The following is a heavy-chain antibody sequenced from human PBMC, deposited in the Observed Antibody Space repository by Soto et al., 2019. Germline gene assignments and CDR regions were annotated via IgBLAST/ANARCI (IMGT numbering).Heavy chain of an antibody. CDR1: GFTFSSYS. CDR3: ARGENWNDYFDY. D-gene: IGHD1-1*01. V-gene: IGHV3-21*01. CDR2: ISSSSSYI. Sequence: PGGSLRLSCAASGFTFSSYSMNWVRQAPGKGLEWVSSISSSSSYIYYADSVKGRFTISRDNAKNSLYLQMNSLRAEDTAVYYCARGENWNDYFDYWGQGTLVTVSS. J-gene: IGHJ4*02.